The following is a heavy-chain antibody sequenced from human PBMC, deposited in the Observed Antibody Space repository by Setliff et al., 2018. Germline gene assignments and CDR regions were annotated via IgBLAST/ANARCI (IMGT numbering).Heavy chain of an antibody. J-gene: IGHJ3*02. D-gene: IGHD3-22*01. CDR2: IRYDGSNK. V-gene: IGHV3-30*02. CDR3: TSQNYYDSSGLFPVVAFDI. Sequence: PGGSLRLSCAASGFTFSSYGMHWVRQAPGKGLEWVAFIRYDGSNKYYADSVKGRFTISRDNSKNTAYLQMNSLKTEDTAVYYCTSQNYYDSSGLFPVVAFDIWGQGTMVTVSS. CDR1: GFTFSSYG.